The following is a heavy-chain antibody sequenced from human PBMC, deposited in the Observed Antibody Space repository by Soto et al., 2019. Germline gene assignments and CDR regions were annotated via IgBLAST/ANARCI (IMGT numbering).Heavy chain of an antibody. V-gene: IGHV4-30-2*01. J-gene: IGHJ4*02. CDR2: IYHSGST. Sequence: SETLSLTCAVSGGSISSGGYSWSWIRQPPGKGLEWIGYIYHSGSTYYNPSLKSRVTISVDRSKNQFSLKLSSVTAADTAVYYCASRYCGGDCYSKGYDYWGQGTLVTVSS. D-gene: IGHD2-21*02. CDR3: ASRYCGGDCYSKGYDY. CDR1: GGSISSGGYS.